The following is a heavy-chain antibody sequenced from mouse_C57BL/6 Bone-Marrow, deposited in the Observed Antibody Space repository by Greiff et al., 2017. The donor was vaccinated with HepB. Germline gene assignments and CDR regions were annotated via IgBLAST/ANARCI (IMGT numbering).Heavy chain of an antibody. D-gene: IGHD1-1*01. V-gene: IGHV1-62-2*01. Sequence: VKLQESGAELVKPGASVKLSCKASGYTFTEYTIHWVKQRSGQGLEWIGWFYPGSGSIKYNEKFKDKATLTADKSSSTVYMELSRLTSEDSAVYFCARHDYYDSSYGWYFDVWGTGTTVTVSS. CDR3: ARHDYYDSSYGWYFDV. CDR1: GYTFTEYT. CDR2: FYPGSGSI. J-gene: IGHJ1*03.